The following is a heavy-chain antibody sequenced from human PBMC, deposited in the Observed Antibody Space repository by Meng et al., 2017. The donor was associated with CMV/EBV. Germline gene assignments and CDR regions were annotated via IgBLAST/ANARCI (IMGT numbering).Heavy chain of an antibody. CDR3: ARDSRITGNQRLVGY. D-gene: IGHD1-20*01. CDR1: GFTFSSYS. CDR2: ISSSSSTI. V-gene: IGHV3-48*04. Sequence: GESLKISCAASGFTFSSYSMNWVRQAPGKGLEWVSYISSSSSTIYYADSVKGRFTISRDNAKNSLYLQMNSLRAEDTAVYYCARDSRITGNQRLVGYWGQGTLVTVSS. J-gene: IGHJ4*02.